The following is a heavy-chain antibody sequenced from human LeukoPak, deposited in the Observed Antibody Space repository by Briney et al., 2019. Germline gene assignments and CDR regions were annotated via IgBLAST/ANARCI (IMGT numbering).Heavy chain of an antibody. CDR3: ATANLLHCSSTSCLCDS. Sequence: ETSVKVSCEGFRYTFTDYYMHWGRLALGQGLEWMGWINPNRGGTNYVQKFQGWVTMTRDTSINTATMAPSRLTSDDPAAYHCATANLLHCSSTSCLCDSWGQGTLVTVSS. V-gene: IGHV1-2*04. D-gene: IGHD2-2*01. J-gene: IGHJ4*02. CDR1: RYTFTDYY. CDR2: INPNRGGT.